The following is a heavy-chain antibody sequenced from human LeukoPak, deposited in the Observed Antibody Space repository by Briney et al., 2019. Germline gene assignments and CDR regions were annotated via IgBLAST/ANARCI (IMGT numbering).Heavy chain of an antibody. Sequence: GGSLRLSCAASGFTFSSYSMNWVRQAPGKGLEGVAYISSSGTTIYYTDSAKGRFTISRDNAKNSLYLQMNSLRDEDTAVYYCARDSGLIMGALNLDYWGQGTLLTVSS. D-gene: IGHD1-26*01. CDR1: GFTFSSYS. J-gene: IGHJ4*02. CDR3: ARDSGLIMGALNLDY. V-gene: IGHV3-48*02. CDR2: ISSSGTTI.